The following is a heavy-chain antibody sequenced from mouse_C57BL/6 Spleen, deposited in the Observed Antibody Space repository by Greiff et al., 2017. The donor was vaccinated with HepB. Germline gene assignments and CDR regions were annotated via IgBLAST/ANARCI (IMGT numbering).Heavy chain of an antibody. CDR1: GFTFSDYG. V-gene: IGHV5-17*01. CDR3: AGYYGSSYPFYY. Sequence: EVHLVESGGGLVKPGGSLKLSCAASGFTFSDYGMHWVRQAPEKGLEWVAYISSGSSTIYYADTVKGRFTISRDNAKNTLFLQMTSLRSEDTAMYYCAGYYGSSYPFYYWGQGTTLTVSS. J-gene: IGHJ2*01. CDR2: ISSGSSTI. D-gene: IGHD1-1*01.